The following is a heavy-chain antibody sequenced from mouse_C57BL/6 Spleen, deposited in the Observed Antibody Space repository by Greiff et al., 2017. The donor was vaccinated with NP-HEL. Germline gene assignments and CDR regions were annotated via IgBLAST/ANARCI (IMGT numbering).Heavy chain of an antibody. CDR1: GYTFTSYT. Sequence: VQLKESGAELARPGASVKMSCKASGYTFTSYTMHWVKQRPGQGLEWIGYINPSSGYTKYNQKFKDKATLTADKSSSTAYMQLSSLTSEDSAVYYCARPYDYDGSYWYFDVWGTGTTVTVSS. V-gene: IGHV1-4*01. D-gene: IGHD2-4*01. CDR3: ARPYDYDGSYWYFDV. J-gene: IGHJ1*03. CDR2: INPSSGYT.